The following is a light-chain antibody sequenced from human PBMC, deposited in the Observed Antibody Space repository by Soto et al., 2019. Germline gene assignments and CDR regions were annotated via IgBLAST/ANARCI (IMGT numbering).Light chain of an antibody. V-gene: IGLV2-14*03. CDR1: SSDVGGYNY. CDR3: SSYTSSSKLAV. CDR2: DVS. Sequence: QSVLTQPASVSGSPGQSITIFCTGTSSDVGGYNYVSWYQQHPGSAPKLMIYDVSSRPSGVSNRFSGSKSGNTASLTISRLQAEDEADYYCSSYTSSSKLAVFGSGTKVTVL. J-gene: IGLJ1*01.